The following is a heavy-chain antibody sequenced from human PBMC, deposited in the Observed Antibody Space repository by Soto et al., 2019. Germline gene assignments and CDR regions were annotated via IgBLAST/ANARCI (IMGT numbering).Heavy chain of an antibody. D-gene: IGHD3-10*01. CDR1: GSIFRGYS. V-gene: IGHV3-48*01. Sequence: GGSLRLSWAASGSIFRGYSMNWVRQAPGKGLEWVSYISSSSSTIYYADSVKGRFTISRDNAKNSLYLQMNSLRAEDTAVYYCAREKIGSGGADDLLYYMDVWGKGTTVTVSS. J-gene: IGHJ6*03. CDR3: AREKIGSGGADDLLYYMDV. CDR2: ISSSSSTI.